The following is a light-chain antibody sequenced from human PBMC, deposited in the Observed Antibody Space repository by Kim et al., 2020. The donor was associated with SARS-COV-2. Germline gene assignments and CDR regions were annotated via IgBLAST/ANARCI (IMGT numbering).Light chain of an antibody. CDR1: SLRSYY. CDR2: GKN. J-gene: IGLJ3*02. V-gene: IGLV3-19*01. CDR3: NSGDSSGNRV. Sequence: SSELTQDPAVSVALGQTVRITCQGDSLRSYYASWYQQKPGQAPVLVIYGKNNRPSGIPDRFSGSSSGNTASLTITGAQAEDEADYYCNSGDSSGNRVFGGGTKLTVL.